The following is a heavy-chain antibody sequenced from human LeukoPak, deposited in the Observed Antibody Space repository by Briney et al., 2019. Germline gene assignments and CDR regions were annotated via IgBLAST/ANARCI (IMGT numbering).Heavy chain of an antibody. V-gene: IGHV1-24*01. CDR2: FDPEDGET. CDR3: ATASGGRNSSGYYPNILDY. CDR1: GYTLTELS. Sequence: EASVKVSCKVSGYTLTELSMHWVRQAPGKGLERMGGFDPEDGETIYAQKFQGRVTMTEDTSTDTAYMELSSLRSEDTAVYYCATASGGRNSSGYYPNILDYWGQGTLVTVSS. J-gene: IGHJ4*02. D-gene: IGHD3-22*01.